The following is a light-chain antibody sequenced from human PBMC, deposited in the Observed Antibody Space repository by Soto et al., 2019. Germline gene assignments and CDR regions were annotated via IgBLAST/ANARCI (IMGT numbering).Light chain of an antibody. Sequence: EIVLTQSPRTLSLSPGETATLSCRASQSLSGTSLVWYQQKRGQAPRLLIFGASRRATGIPDRFSGGGSDTDFPLTISGLEPEDFAVYYCQQYGSSGTFGQGTKVDIK. CDR1: QSLSGTS. V-gene: IGKV3-20*01. J-gene: IGKJ1*01. CDR2: GAS. CDR3: QQYGSSGT.